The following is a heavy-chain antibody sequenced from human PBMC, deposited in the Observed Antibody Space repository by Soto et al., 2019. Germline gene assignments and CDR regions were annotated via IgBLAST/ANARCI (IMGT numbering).Heavy chain of an antibody. CDR3: AGRGIASTGLIDY. CDR2: IWYDGSNK. J-gene: IGHJ4*02. CDR1: GFTFNTYA. D-gene: IGHD6-13*01. Sequence: GGSLRLSCAAAGFTFNTYAMHWVRQAPGKGLEWVAVIWYDGSNKYYADSVKGRFTISRDNSKNTLYLQMNSLRAEDTAVYYCAGRGIASTGLIDYWGQGTLVTVSS. V-gene: IGHV3-33*08.